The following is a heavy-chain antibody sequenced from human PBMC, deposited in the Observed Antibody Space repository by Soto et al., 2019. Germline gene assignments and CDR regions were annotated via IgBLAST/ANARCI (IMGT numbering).Heavy chain of an antibody. Sequence: EVQLVESGGGLVQPGRSLRLSCAASGFTFDDYAMHWVRQAQGKGLEWVSGISWNSGSIGYEDSVKGRFTISRDNDKNSRYLQMNSLSAEDTALYYCEKDIISSSRPSFDSWGQGTLVTVSS. CDR1: GFTFDDYA. V-gene: IGHV3-9*01. CDR2: ISWNSGSI. J-gene: IGHJ4*02. CDR3: EKDIISSSRPSFDS. D-gene: IGHD6-6*01.